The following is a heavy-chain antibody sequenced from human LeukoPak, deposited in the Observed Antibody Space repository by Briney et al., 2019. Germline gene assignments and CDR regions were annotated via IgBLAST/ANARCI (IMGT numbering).Heavy chain of an antibody. V-gene: IGHV3-74*01. CDR2: IKGDGSYT. D-gene: IGHD1-20*01. CDR1: GFTFSNYW. CDR3: LRDLNWSLDQ. Sequence: PGGSLRLSCAASGFTFSNYWMHWVRQAPVKGLVWVSRIKGDGSYTNYADSVKGRFTISRDNAKNTLYLQMNSLRAEDTAVYYCLRDLNWSLDQWGQGTLVTVSS. J-gene: IGHJ4*02.